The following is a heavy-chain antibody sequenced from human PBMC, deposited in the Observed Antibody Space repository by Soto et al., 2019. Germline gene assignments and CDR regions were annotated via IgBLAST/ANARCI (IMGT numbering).Heavy chain of an antibody. CDR2: IWYDGSNK. CDR3: ARDNDYGDYIDY. CDR1: GFTFSSYG. D-gene: IGHD4-17*01. Sequence: PGGSLRLSCAASGFTFSSYGMHWVRQAPGKGLEWVAVIWYDGSNKYYADSVKGRFTISRDNSKNTLYLQMNSLRAEDTAVYYCARDNDYGDYIDYWGQGTLVTVSS. V-gene: IGHV3-33*01. J-gene: IGHJ4*02.